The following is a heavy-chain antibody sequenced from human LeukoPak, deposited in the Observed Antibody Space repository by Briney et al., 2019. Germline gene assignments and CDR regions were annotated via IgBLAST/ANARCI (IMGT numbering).Heavy chain of an antibody. CDR1: GFTFSSYG. V-gene: IGHV3-30*03. J-gene: IGHJ5*02. Sequence: GGSLRLSCAASGFTFSSYGMHWVRQAPGKGLEWVAVISYDGSNKYYADSVKGRFTISRDNSKNTLYLQMNSLRAEDTAVYYCARVLVEDLRYFDWSMFDPWGQGTLVTVSS. D-gene: IGHD3-9*01. CDR2: ISYDGSNK. CDR3: ARVLVEDLRYFDWSMFDP.